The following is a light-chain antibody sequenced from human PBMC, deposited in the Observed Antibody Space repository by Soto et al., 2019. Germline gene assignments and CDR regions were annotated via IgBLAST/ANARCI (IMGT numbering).Light chain of an antibody. Sequence: EIVLTQSPGTLSLSPGERATLSCRASQSVSSSYLAWYQQKPGQAPRLLIYGASSRATGIPGRFSGSGSGTDFTLTISRLEPEDFAVYYCQQYGRSPPKTLGQGTKVDIK. CDR2: GAS. CDR1: QSVSSSY. V-gene: IGKV3-20*01. CDR3: QQYGRSPPKT. J-gene: IGKJ1*01.